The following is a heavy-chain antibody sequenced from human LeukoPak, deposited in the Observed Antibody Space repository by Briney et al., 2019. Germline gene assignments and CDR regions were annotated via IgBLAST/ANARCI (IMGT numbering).Heavy chain of an antibody. V-gene: IGHV1-69*13. J-gene: IGHJ4*02. D-gene: IGHD3-16*02. CDR3: AQEGYVWGSYRQFDY. CDR1: GGTFSSYA. CDR2: IIPIFGTA. Sequence: SVKVSCKATGGTFSSYAISWVRQAPGQGLEWMGGIIPIFGTANYAQKFQGRVTITGDESTSTAYMELSSLRSEDTAVYYCAQEGYVWGSYRQFDYWGQGTLVTVSS.